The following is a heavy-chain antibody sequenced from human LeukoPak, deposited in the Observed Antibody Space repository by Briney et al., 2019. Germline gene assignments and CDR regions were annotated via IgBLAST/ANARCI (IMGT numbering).Heavy chain of an antibody. CDR3: ARDSYGSGRYYYYYGMDV. J-gene: IGHJ6*02. V-gene: IGHV3-74*01. D-gene: IGHD3-10*01. CDR2: INSEGSST. Sequence: GGSLRLSCAASGFTFSSYWMHWVRQAPGKGLVWVSRINSEGSSTSYADSVKGRFTISRDNAKNTLYLQMNSLRAEDTAVYYCARDSYGSGRYYYYYGMDVWGQGTTVTVSS. CDR1: GFTFSSYW.